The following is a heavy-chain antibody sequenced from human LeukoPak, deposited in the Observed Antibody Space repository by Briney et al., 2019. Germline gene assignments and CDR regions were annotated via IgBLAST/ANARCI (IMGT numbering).Heavy chain of an antibody. Sequence: GGSLRLSCAASGFTFSSYSMTWVRQAPGKGLEWVSYISSSSSTIYYADSVKGRFTISRDNAKNSLYLQMNSLRAEDTAVYYCARVPELLWFGELWDWGQGTLVTVSS. CDR2: ISSSSSTI. CDR1: GFTFSSYS. CDR3: ARVPELLWFGELWD. J-gene: IGHJ4*02. V-gene: IGHV3-48*01. D-gene: IGHD3-10*01.